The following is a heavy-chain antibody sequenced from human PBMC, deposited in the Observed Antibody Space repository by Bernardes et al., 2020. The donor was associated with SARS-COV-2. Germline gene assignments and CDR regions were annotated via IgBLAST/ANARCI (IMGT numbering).Heavy chain of an antibody. CDR1: GFIFRSSW. CDR3: ARGASSGYRIDY. Sequence: VSSLRSSCAASGFIFRSSWMHWVRQVPGRGLVWLSRIKSDGSTTNYADPVKGRFTISRDNAKNTLWLQMNSLRDEDTAMYYCARGASSGYRIDYWGPGTLVTVSS. CDR2: IKSDGSTT. D-gene: IGHD6-25*01. V-gene: IGHV3-74*01. J-gene: IGHJ4*02.